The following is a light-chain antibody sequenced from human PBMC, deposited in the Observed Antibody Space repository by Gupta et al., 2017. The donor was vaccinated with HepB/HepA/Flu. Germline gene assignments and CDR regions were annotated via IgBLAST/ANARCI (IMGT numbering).Light chain of an antibody. CDR1: SSNIGAGYD. V-gene: IGLV1-40*01. Sequence: QSVLTQPPSVSGAPGQRVTISCTGSSSNIGAGYDVPWYQQLPGTAPKLLIYGNSNRPSGVPDRFSGSKSGTSDSLAITGLQAEDEADYYCQSYDSSLSGSKVFGTGTKVTVL. CDR3: QSYDSSLSGSKV. J-gene: IGLJ1*01. CDR2: GNS.